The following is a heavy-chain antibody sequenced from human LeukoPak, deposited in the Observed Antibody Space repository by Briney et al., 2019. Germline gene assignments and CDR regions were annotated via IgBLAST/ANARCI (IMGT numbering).Heavy chain of an antibody. V-gene: IGHV1-69*05. CDR3: ARDRGPYCSGGSCLGAFDI. D-gene: IGHD2-15*01. CDR1: GGTFSSYA. Sequence: GSSVKVSCKASGGTFSSYAISWVRPAPGQGLEWMERIIPIFGTANYSQKFQGRVTITTDESTSTAYMELSSLRSEDTAVYYCARDRGPYCSGGSCLGAFDIWGQGPMVTVSS. J-gene: IGHJ3*02. CDR2: IIPIFGTA.